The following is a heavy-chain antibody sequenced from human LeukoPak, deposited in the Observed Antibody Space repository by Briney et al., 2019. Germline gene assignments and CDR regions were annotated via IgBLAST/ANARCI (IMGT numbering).Heavy chain of an antibody. V-gene: IGHV4-59*08. CDR2: IYYSGST. D-gene: IGHD4-11*01. CDR3: ARVGDYNDLVY. CDR1: GGSISSYY. Sequence: SETLSLTCTVSGGSISSYYWSWIRQPPGKGLEWIGYIYYSGSTNYNPSLKSRVTISVDTSKNQFSLKLSSVPAADTAVYYCARVGDYNDLVYWGQGTLVTVSS. J-gene: IGHJ4*02.